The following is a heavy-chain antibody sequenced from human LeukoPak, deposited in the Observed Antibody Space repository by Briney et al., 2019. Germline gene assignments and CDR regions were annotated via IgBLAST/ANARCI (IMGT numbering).Heavy chain of an antibody. CDR1: GGSHNSHY. V-gene: IGHV4-59*11. J-gene: IGHJ4*02. CDR3: ASRPADTTWYGVFDY. CDR2: IFNTGNT. D-gene: IGHD3-10*01. Sequence: SETLSLTCSVSGGSHNSHYWSWLRQPPGKRREGIGYIFNTGNTNYNPSLASRVTMSVDTSRAQFFLRLSPVTAADTAIYYCASRPADTTWYGVFDYWSQGTLVTVSS.